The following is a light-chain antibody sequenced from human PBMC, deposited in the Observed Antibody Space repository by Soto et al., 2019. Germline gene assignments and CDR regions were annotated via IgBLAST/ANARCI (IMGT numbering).Light chain of an antibody. CDR3: QQYDNSPPLT. Sequence: ETVLTQSPGTLSLSPGERATLSCRASQSVRSRYLAWYQQKPGQAPRLLIYGASRRAMDIPVRFSGSGSGTEFTLTISSLQSEDFALYFCQQYDNSPPLTFGGGTKVDIK. CDR2: GAS. V-gene: IGKV3-20*01. J-gene: IGKJ4*01. CDR1: QSVRSRY.